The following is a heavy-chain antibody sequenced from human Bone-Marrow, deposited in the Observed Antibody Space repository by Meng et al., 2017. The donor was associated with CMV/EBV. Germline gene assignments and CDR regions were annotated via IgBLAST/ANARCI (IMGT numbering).Heavy chain of an antibody. CDR2: ISSSGSTI. J-gene: IGHJ5*02. CDR3: AREWVGNWFDP. D-gene: IGHD1-26*01. Sequence: GESLKISCAASGFTFSSYEMNWVRQAPGKGLEWVSYISSSGSTIYYADSVKGRFTISRDNAKSSLYLQMNSLRAEDTAVYYCAREWVGNWFDPWVQGPLVPVSS. CDR1: GFTFSSYE. V-gene: IGHV3-48*03.